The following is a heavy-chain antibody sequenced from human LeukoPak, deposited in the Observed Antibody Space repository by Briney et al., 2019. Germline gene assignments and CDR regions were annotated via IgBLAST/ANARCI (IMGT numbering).Heavy chain of an antibody. CDR1: GGSFSGYY. V-gene: IGHV4-34*01. J-gene: IGHJ5*02. CDR2: INHSGST. D-gene: IGHD3-10*01. CDR3: ARDGWFYYGSGSYRWFDP. Sequence: SETLSLTCAVYGGSFSGYYWSWIRQPPGKGLEWIGDINHSGSTNYNPSLKSRVTISVDTSKNQFSLKLSSVTAADTAVYYCARDGWFYYGSGSYRWFDPWGQGTLVTVSS.